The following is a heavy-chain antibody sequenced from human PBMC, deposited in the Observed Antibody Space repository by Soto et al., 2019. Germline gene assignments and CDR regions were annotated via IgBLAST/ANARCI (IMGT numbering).Heavy chain of an antibody. J-gene: IGHJ6*02. CDR1: GFTFDDYA. V-gene: IGHV3-9*01. CDR3: AKDMGGSGSPDYYYYGMDV. D-gene: IGHD3-10*01. CDR2: ISWNSGSI. Sequence: PGGSLRLSCAASGFTFDDYAMHWVRQAPGKGLEWVSGISWNSGSIGYADSVKGRFTISRDNAKKSLYLQMNSLRAEDTALYYCAKDMGGSGSPDYYYYGMDVWGQGNTVTVSS.